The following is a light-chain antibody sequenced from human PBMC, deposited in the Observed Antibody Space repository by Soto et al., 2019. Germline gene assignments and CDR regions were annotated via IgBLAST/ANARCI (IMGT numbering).Light chain of an antibody. CDR1: SSDIGSYNH. CDR3: ISYTDRQSYL. J-gene: IGLJ1*01. CDR2: AVS. V-gene: IGLV2-14*03. Sequence: SVLTQPASVSGSPGQSITISYRGTSSDIGSYNHVAWYQQFPGKSPKLMIYAVSDRPPWVSDRFSGSKSGITASLTISGLQTEDEADYYCISYTDRQSYLFGTGTKVTVL.